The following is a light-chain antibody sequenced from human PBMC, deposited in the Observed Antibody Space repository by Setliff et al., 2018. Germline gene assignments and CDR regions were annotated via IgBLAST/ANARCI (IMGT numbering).Light chain of an antibody. Sequence: SYELAQPPSVPVAPGKTARITCGGNNIGGKSVNWYQQKPGQAPVPVIYYDSDRPSGIPERFFGSNSGNTATLTISRVEAGDEADYYRQVWDSGSEHYVFGTGTKV. CDR3: QVWDSGSEHYV. J-gene: IGLJ1*01. CDR1: NIGGKS. CDR2: YDS. V-gene: IGLV3-21*04.